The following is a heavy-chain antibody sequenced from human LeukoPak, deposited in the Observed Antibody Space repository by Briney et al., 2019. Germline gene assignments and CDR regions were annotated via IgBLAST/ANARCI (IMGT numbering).Heavy chain of an antibody. V-gene: IGHV3-23*01. CDR3: ANEIRPNDY. D-gene: IGHD4-17*01. CDR1: GFTFSSHA. Sequence: GGSLRLSCGASGFTFSSHAMTWVRQAPGKELEWVSAISISGDTTYYADAVKGRFTISRDNSKNTVYLQMNSLRAEDTAVYYCANEIRPNDYWGQGTLVTVSS. J-gene: IGHJ4*02. CDR2: ISISGDTT.